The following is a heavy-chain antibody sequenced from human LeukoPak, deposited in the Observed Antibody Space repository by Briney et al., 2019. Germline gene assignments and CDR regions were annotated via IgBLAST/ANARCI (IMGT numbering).Heavy chain of an antibody. D-gene: IGHD5-18*01. CDR1: GGSISSSSYY. J-gene: IGHJ3*02. Sequence: SETLSLTCTVSGGSISSSSYYWGWIRQPPGKGLEWIGSIYYSGSTYYNPSLKSRVTISVDTSKNQSSLKLSSVTAADTAVYYCAVLGTGIQLGAFDIWGQGTMVTVSS. CDR2: IYYSGST. V-gene: IGHV4-39*01. CDR3: AVLGTGIQLGAFDI.